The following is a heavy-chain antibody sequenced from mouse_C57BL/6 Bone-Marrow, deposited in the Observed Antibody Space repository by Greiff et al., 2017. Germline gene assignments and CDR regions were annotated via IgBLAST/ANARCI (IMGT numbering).Heavy chain of an antibody. J-gene: IGHJ2*01. CDR3: AIGGLTVVSHGDYFDY. D-gene: IGHD1-1*01. CDR1: GYTFTSYW. V-gene: IGHV1-74*01. Sequence: QVQLQQPGAELVKPGASVKVSCKASGYTFTSYWMHWVKQRPGQGLEWIGRIHPSDSDTNYNQKFKGKATLTVDKSSSTAYMQLSSLASEDSAVYYCAIGGLTVVSHGDYFDYWGQGTTLTVSS. CDR2: IHPSDSDT.